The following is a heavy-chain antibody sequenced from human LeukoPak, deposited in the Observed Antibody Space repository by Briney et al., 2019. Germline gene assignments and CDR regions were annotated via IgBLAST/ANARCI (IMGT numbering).Heavy chain of an antibody. V-gene: IGHV3-30-3*01. Sequence: GGSLRLYCAASGFTFNDFAMHWVRQAPGKGLEWVTLISYNGVIKYYADSVKGRFTISRDNSKNTLYLQMDTLRAEDTAVYYCARAKDGTNILDYWGQGTLVTVSS. CDR2: ISYNGVIK. J-gene: IGHJ4*02. CDR3: ARAKDGTNILDY. D-gene: IGHD5-24*01. CDR1: GFTFNDFA.